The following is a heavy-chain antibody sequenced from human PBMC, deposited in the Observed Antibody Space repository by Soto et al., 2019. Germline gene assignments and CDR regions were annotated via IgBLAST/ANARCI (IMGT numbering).Heavy chain of an antibody. CDR1: GFTFSSYA. J-gene: IGHJ6*02. D-gene: IGHD3-3*01. CDR3: AKNGDFWSWGMDV. Sequence: GGSLTLSCAASGFTFSSYAMTWVRHAPGKGLEGVSITSSSGDATYYLDSVKGRFTIARDNSRNTLNLQMNSLRAEDTAVYYCAKNGDFWSWGMDVWGLGTTVTVSS. V-gene: IGHV3-23*01. CDR2: TSSSGDAT.